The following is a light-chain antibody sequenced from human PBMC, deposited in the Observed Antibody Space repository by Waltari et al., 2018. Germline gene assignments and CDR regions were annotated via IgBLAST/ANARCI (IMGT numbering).Light chain of an antibody. Sequence: SYELTQPPSVSVSPGQTASITCSGDKLGEKYACWYQQKPGQSQVRVIYQDYNRPSGIPERFSGSNSGNTATLTISGTQAMDEADYYCQAWDSSTYVVFGGGTKLTVL. CDR1: KLGEKY. V-gene: IGLV3-1*01. CDR3: QAWDSSTYVV. CDR2: QDY. J-gene: IGLJ2*01.